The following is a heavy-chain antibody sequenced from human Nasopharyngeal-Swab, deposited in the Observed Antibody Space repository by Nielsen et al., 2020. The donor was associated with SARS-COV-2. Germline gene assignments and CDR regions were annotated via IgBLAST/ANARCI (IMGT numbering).Heavy chain of an antibody. CDR3: ARISGWSGYYLYYYYYMYV. Sequence: SETLSLTCTVSGGSISSSSYYWGWIRQPPGNGLEWIGSIYYSGSTYYNPSLKSRVTISVDTSKNQFSLKLSSVTAADTAVYYCARISGWSGYYLYYYYYMYVWGKGTTVSFSS. V-gene: IGHV4-39*07. CDR1: GGSISSSSYY. J-gene: IGHJ6*03. CDR2: IYYSGST. D-gene: IGHD3-3*01.